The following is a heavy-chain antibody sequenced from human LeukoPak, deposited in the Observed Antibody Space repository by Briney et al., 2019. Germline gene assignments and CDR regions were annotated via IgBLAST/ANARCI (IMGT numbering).Heavy chain of an antibody. CDR2: INPNSGGT. D-gene: IGHD4-17*01. CDR1: GYTFTDYY. V-gene: IGHV1-2*06. CDR3: ARTYVYGDDMGY. J-gene: IGHJ4*02. Sequence: ASVKVSCKASGYTFTDYYIHWVRQAAGQGLEWMGRINPNSGGTNYAQNFQGKVTMTRDTSISTAYMELSRLRSDDAAVYYCARTYVYGDDMGYWGQGTLVTVSS.